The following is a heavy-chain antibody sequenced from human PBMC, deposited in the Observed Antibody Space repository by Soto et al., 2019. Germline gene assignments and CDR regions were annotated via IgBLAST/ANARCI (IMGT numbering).Heavy chain of an antibody. V-gene: IGHV3-23*01. D-gene: IGHD1-7*01. CDR3: AKGNSWSPALVLDI. CDR1: GFTFRSYA. J-gene: IGHJ3*02. CDR2: ISGSAGST. Sequence: GGSMILSSAASGFTFRSYAMNWVRPAPGKGLEWVSAISGSAGSTYYADSVKGRFTISRDTSKNTLYLQMNSLRAEDTAVYYCAKGNSWSPALVLDIWGQGTMVTVSS.